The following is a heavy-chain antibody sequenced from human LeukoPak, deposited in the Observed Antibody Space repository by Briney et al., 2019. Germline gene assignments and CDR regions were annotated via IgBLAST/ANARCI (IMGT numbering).Heavy chain of an antibody. V-gene: IGHV4-34*01. CDR1: GGSFSGYY. CDR2: INHSGST. CDR3: ARALDYDSSGYPDY. J-gene: IGHJ4*02. D-gene: IGHD3-22*01. Sequence: PSETLSLTCAVYGGSFSGYYWSWIRQPPGKGLEWIGEINHSGSTNYNPSLKSRVTISVDTSKNQFSLKLSSMTAADTAVYYCARALDYDSSGYPDYWGQGTLVTVSS.